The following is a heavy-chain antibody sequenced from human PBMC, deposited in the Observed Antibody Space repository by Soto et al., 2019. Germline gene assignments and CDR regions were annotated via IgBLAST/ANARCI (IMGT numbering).Heavy chain of an antibody. V-gene: IGHV5-51*01. CDR2: ISPGDSDT. CDR1: GYIFTSYW. D-gene: IGHD2-2*02. CDR3: ARHRIPGLDY. Sequence: PGEALKISRKGSGYIFTSYWFGWVRQMPGKGLGWMGIISPGDSDTRYSPSFQGQVTISADKSISTAYLQWSSLKASDTAMYYCARHRIPGLDYWGQGTLVTVSS. J-gene: IGHJ4*02.